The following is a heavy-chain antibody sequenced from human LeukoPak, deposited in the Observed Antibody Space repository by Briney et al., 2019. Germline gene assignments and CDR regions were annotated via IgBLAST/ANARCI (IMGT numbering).Heavy chain of an antibody. Sequence: GGSLRLSCAASGFTFSSYAMSWVRQAPGKGLEWVSAISGSGGSTYYADSEKGRFTISRDNSKNTLYLQMNSLRAEDTAVYYCAKVSGIAARPDYYGMDVWGQGTTVTVSS. V-gene: IGHV3-23*01. J-gene: IGHJ6*02. CDR1: GFTFSSYA. CDR3: AKVSGIAARPDYYGMDV. D-gene: IGHD6-6*01. CDR2: ISGSGGST.